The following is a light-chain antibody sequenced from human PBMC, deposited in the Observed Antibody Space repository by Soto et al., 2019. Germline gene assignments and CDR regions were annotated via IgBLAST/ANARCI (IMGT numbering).Light chain of an antibody. J-gene: IGKJ1*01. CDR1: SSISTN. CDR2: SDF. V-gene: IGKV3-15*01. Sequence: EIVMTQSPATLSVSSGERAPLLFRASSSISTNLAWYQQKPGPAPRLLIYSDFTRATGVPARFSGRGSGTEITLTISSLQHDDFATYYCQPFRTFGQGTKVDIK. CDR3: QPFRT.